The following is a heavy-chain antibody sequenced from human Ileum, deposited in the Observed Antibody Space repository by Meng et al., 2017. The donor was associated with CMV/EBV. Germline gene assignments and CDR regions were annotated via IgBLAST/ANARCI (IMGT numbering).Heavy chain of an antibody. V-gene: IGHV1-8*02. D-gene: IGHD6-6*01. CDR3: ARRRGGSSWGDFDY. CDR1: GFIFTAYY. Sequence: ASVKVSCKASGFIFTAYYLYWVRQATGQGLEWMGWMNPNSGNTGYAQNFQGRVTMTRNTSISTVYMELSGLRSEDTAVYYCARRRGGSSWGDFDYWGQGTLVTVSS. CDR2: MNPNSGNT. J-gene: IGHJ4*02.